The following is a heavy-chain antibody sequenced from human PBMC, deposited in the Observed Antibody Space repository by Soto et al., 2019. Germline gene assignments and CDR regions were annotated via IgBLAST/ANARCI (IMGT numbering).Heavy chain of an antibody. D-gene: IGHD3-22*01. CDR3: ARHQKTYYYDSSGYYYVPPFDY. J-gene: IGHJ4*02. Sequence: QLLESGPGLVKPSETLSLTCTVSGGSISSSSYYWGWIRQPPGKGLEWIGSIYYSGSTYYNPSLKSRVTISVDTSKNQFSLKLSSVTAADTAVYYCARHQKTYYYDSSGYYYVPPFDYWGQGTLVTVSS. CDR1: GGSISSSSYY. CDR2: IYYSGST. V-gene: IGHV4-39*01.